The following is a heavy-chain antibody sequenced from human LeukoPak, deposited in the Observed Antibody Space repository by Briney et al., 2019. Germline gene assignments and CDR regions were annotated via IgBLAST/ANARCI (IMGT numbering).Heavy chain of an antibody. CDR2: FHYSGST. D-gene: IGHD3-22*01. J-gene: IGHJ3*02. V-gene: IGHV4-59*01. CDR1: GGSISSYY. Sequence: SETLSLTCTVSGGSISSYYWSWIRQPPGKGLEWIGYFHYSGSTNYNPSLKSRVTISVDTSKNQFSLKLSSVTAADTAVYYCARSYDSSGYYRAFDIWGQGTIVTVSS. CDR3: ARSYDSSGYYRAFDI.